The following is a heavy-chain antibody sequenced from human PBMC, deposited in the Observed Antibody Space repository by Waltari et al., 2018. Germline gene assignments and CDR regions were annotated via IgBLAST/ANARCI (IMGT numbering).Heavy chain of an antibody. CDR2: IKADGSDQ. V-gene: IGHV3-7*03. CDR1: GFTFRGSW. CDR3: ARGSAYYVRVWDY. J-gene: IGHJ4*02. D-gene: IGHD3-16*01. Sequence: EVQLVESGGTLVQPGGSLGLSFAASGFTFRGSWMTWVRQAPGKGLEWVANIKADGSDQYYVDSVRGRFTISRDNAENSLYLQMNSLIADDTAVYYCARGSAYYVRVWDYWGQGTLVTVSS.